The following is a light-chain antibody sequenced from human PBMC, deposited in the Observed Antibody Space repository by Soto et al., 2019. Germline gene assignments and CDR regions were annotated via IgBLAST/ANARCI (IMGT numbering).Light chain of an antibody. V-gene: IGKV4-1*01. CDR1: QSVLYTSNNKHC. J-gene: IGKJ4*01. Sequence: DIVMTQSPDSLAVSLGERATINCKSSQSVLYTSNNKHCLAWYQQKPGQPPKLLISWASTRESGVPDRFSGSGSGTDFTLTISSLQTEDVAVYSCQQYYSTPLTFGGGTKVEIK. CDR2: WAS. CDR3: QQYYSTPLT.